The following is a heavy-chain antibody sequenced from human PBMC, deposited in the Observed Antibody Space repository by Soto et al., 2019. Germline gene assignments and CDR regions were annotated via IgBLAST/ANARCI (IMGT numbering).Heavy chain of an antibody. CDR2: MNPYSGNT. J-gene: IGHJ4*02. CDR3: ASGRPYVVPGAMVDN. V-gene: IGHV1-8*01. CDR1: GYTFTNYD. Sequence: QVQLVQSGAEVKKPGASVKVSCKASGYTFTNYDINWVRQATGQGLEWMGWMNPYSGNTGYGPKFQGRVSMTRNTSINTAYMELSSLTSEDTAVYYCASGRPYVVPGAMVDNWGQGTLVTVSS. D-gene: IGHD2-2*01.